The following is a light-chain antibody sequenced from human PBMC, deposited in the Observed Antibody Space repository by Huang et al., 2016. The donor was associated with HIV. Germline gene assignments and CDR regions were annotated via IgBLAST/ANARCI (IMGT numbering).Light chain of an antibody. CDR1: QSLVSSYGDTY. Sequence: DVVMTQFPLSLPVTLGQPASIFCKSGQSLVSSYGDTYLNWFQQRPGQSPRRLIYQVSKRDSGVPDRFSGSGSGNYFTLRINKVEADDVAIYYCMQGTHWPGTFGQGTKMEI. CDR2: QVS. V-gene: IGKV2-30*01. CDR3: MQGTHWPGT. J-gene: IGKJ1*01.